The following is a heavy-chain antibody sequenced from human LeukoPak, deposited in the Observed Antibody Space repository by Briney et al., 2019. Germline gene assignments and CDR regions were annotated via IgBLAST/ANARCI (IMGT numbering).Heavy chain of an antibody. CDR1: GFTFSNFW. CDR2: IKQDGSEK. V-gene: IGHV3-7*03. J-gene: IGHJ3*01. Sequence: PGGSLRLSCAASGFTFSNFWMSWVRQAPGKGLEWVANIKQDGSEKHYVDSVKGRFTISRDNAKNSLYLQMNNLRVEDTAIYYCARGSTYDFWSGDALDVWGQGTMVTVAS. D-gene: IGHD3-3*01. CDR3: ARGSTYDFWSGDALDV.